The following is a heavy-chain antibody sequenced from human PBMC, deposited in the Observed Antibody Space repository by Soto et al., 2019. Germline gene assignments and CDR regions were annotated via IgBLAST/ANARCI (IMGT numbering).Heavy chain of an antibody. CDR2: IIPIFGTA. J-gene: IGHJ6*01. Sequence: QVQLVQSGAEVKKPGSSVKVSCKASGGTFSSYAISWVRQAPGQGLEWMGGIIPIFGTANYAQKFQGRATITADESTSTAYMELSSLRSEDTAVYYCARGERGGWGNYSYYGMDVWGQGTTVTVSS. V-gene: IGHV1-69*01. CDR3: ARGERGGWGNYSYYGMDV. CDR1: GGTFSSYA. D-gene: IGHD6-19*01.